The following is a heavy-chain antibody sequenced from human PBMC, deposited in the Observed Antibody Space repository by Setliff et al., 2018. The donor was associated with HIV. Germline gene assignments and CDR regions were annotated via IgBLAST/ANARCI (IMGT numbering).Heavy chain of an antibody. CDR2: IYHSGST. V-gene: IGHV4-38-2*02. CDR1: DASISRFY. CDR3: ARTLRAAAMGYFDY. Sequence: PSETLSLTCSVSDASISRFYWGWIRQPPGKGLEWIGSIYHSGSTYYNPSLKSRVTISVDTSKNQFSLKLTSVTAADTAVYYCARTLRAAAMGYFDYWGQGTLVTVSS. J-gene: IGHJ4*02. D-gene: IGHD5-18*01.